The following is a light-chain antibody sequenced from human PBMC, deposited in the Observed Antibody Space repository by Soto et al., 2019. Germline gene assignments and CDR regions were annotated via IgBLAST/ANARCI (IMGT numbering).Light chain of an antibody. J-gene: IGLJ2*01. V-gene: IGLV2-14*01. CDR1: SSDVGVYNY. Sequence: QSALTQHASVSGSPGQSITISCTGSSSDVGVYNYVSWYQQHPGKAPKLIIYDVSNRPSGVSNRLSGSKSGNTASLTISGLQAEDEADYYCSSYTSSSTVVFGGGTKLTVL. CDR3: SSYTSSSTVV. CDR2: DVS.